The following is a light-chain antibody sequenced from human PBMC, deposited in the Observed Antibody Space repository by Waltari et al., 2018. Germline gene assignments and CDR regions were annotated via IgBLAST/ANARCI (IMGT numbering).Light chain of an antibody. CDR3: AAWDDSLSGRV. CDR2: RNN. Sequence: QSVLTQPPSASGTPGQRVTISCSGSSSNTGSTYVSWYKQLPGTAPKLLIYRNNQRPSGVPDRFSGSKSGTSASLAISGLRSEDEADYYCAAWDDSLSGRVFGGGTKLTVL. CDR1: SSNTGSTY. V-gene: IGLV1-47*01. J-gene: IGLJ3*02.